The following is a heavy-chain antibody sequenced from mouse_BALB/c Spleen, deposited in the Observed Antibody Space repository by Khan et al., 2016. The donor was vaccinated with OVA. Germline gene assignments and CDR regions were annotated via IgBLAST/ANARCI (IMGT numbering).Heavy chain of an antibody. V-gene: IGHV3-2*02. CDR2: ISYSGNT. D-gene: IGHD2-4*01. J-gene: IGHJ3*01. Sequence: EVQLVESGPGLAKPSQSLSLTCTVTGYSITSEFAWNWIRQFPGNKLEWMGYISYSGNTRYNPSLKSLITITRDTSRNQFFLQLNSVTTEDTATYYCARKNYDDYDPFPYWGQGTLVTVSA. CDR1: GYSITSEFA. CDR3: ARKNYDDYDPFPY.